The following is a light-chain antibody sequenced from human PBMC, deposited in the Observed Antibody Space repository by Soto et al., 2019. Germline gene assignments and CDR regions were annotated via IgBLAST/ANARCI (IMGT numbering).Light chain of an antibody. CDR1: QSLSSN. Sequence: IVLTQSPDTLSLSPGERGTLSFRASQSLSSNLAWYQQKPGQAPRFLMYGVSTRATGIPARFSGSGSGTEFTLTISGLQSEDFAIYYCQQYNNWPWTFGQGTKV. CDR2: GVS. J-gene: IGKJ1*01. V-gene: IGKV3-15*01. CDR3: QQYNNWPWT.